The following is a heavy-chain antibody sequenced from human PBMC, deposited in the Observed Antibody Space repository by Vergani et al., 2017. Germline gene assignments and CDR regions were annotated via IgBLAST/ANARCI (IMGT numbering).Heavy chain of an antibody. J-gene: IGHJ4*02. CDR2: INPNSGGT. V-gene: IGHV1-2*02. D-gene: IGHD3-9*01. CDR1: GYTFTGYY. CDR3: ARVRGYYDISTGYRAVGPFDY. Sequence: QVQLVQSGAEVKKPGASVKVSCKASGYTFTGYYMHWVRQAPGQGLEWMGWINPNSGGTNYAEEFKGRVTMTRGTSISTAYLELSRLRADDTAVYYCARVRGYYDISTGYRAVGPFDYWGKGTRVTVAS.